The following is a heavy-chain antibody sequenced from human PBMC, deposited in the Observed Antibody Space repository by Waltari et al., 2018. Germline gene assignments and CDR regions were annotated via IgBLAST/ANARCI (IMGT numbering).Heavy chain of an antibody. Sequence: EVQLVESGGGLVKPGGSLSLSCAASGFTFSSYSLNWVRQAPGKGLEWVSSISSSSSYIYYADSVKGRFTISRDNAKNSLYLQMNSLRAEDTAVYYCARMSSGGWYDYWGQGTLVTVSS. CDR2: ISSSSSYI. J-gene: IGHJ4*02. CDR3: ARMSSGGWYDY. V-gene: IGHV3-21*01. CDR1: GFTFSSYS. D-gene: IGHD6-19*01.